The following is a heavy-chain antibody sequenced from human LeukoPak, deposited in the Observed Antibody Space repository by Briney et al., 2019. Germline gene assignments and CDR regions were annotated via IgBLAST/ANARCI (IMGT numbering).Heavy chain of an antibody. CDR2: LYSGGHA. CDR3: ARARCDSCGYGS. D-gene: IGHD3-22*01. V-gene: IGHV3-66*02. CDR1: GFTVTSSY. J-gene: IGHJ5*02. Sequence: GGSLRLSCAASGFTVTSSYMSWVRQAPGKGLEWVAVLYSGGHAYYAGSVRGRFTISRDTSKNTLYLQMDSLRSEDTVEYYCARARCDSCGYGSWGQGTLVTVSS.